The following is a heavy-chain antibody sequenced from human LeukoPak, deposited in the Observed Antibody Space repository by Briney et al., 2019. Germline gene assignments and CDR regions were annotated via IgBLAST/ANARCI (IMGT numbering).Heavy chain of an antibody. V-gene: IGHV1-18*01. J-gene: IGHJ4*02. CDR1: GYTFTSYG. CDR3: ARERIADSGGFDY. Sequence: ASVKVSCKASGYTFTSYGISWVRQAPGQGLEWMGWISAYNGNTNYAQKLQGRVTMTTDTSTSTVYMELSSLRSEDTAVYYCARERIADSGGFDYWGQGTLVTVSS. CDR2: ISAYNGNT. D-gene: IGHD6-13*01.